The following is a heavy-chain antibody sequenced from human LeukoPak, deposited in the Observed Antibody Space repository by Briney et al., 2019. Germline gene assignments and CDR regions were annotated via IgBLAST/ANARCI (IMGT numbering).Heavy chain of an antibody. V-gene: IGHV3-21*01. J-gene: IGHJ3*02. CDR1: GFTFSSHN. CDR3: ARKMKTGDRVGTFDI. CDR2: ICTDGSYI. D-gene: IGHD1-1*01. Sequence: RGSLRLSCAAPGFTFSSHNMNWVRPAPMKGLEWVSSICTDGSYIYYADSVQGRFTISRDNAKNSLYLQMISMTAEDTAVYYCARKMKTGDRVGTFDIWGQGTMVTVSS.